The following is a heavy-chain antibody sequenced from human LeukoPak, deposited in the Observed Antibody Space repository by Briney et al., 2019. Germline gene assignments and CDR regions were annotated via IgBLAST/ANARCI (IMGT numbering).Heavy chain of an antibody. CDR1: GGSISSYY. Sequence: PSETLSLTCTVSGGSISSYYWSWIRQPPGKGLEWIGTIYYSGSTYYNPSLKSRVTISVDTSKNQFSLKLSSVTAADTALFYCARSPAYCGGDCPTGGAFDIWGQGTTVTVSS. CDR2: IYYSGST. CDR3: ARSPAYCGGDCPTGGAFDI. V-gene: IGHV4-59*04. D-gene: IGHD2-21*02. J-gene: IGHJ3*02.